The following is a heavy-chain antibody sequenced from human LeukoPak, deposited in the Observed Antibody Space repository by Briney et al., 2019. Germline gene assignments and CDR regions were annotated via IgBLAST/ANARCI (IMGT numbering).Heavy chain of an antibody. V-gene: IGHV3-30*04. Sequence: SGRSLRLSCAASGFTFSSYAMHWVRQAPGKELEWVAVISYDGSNKYYADSVKGRFTISRDNSKNTLYLRMNSLRAEDTAVYYCARVAAPIMYVDTAMFFDYWGQGTLVTVSS. J-gene: IGHJ4*02. D-gene: IGHD5-18*01. CDR1: GFTFSSYA. CDR2: ISYDGSNK. CDR3: ARVAAPIMYVDTAMFFDY.